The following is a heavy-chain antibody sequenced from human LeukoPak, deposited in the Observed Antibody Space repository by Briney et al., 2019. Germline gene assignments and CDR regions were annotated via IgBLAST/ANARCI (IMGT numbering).Heavy chain of an antibody. Sequence: PSETLSLTCTVSGGSFSSYYWSWIRQPPGKGLEWIGYIYYSGSTNYNPSFKSRVTISVDTSKNQFSLKVSYVTAADTAVYYRARSDEGFDYWGQGTLVTVSS. V-gene: IGHV4-59*01. CDR3: ARSDEGFDY. J-gene: IGHJ4*02. CDR2: IYYSGST. CDR1: GGSFSSYY.